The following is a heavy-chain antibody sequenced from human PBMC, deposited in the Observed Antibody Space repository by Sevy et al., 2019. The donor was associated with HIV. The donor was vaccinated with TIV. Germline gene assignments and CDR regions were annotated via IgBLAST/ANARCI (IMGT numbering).Heavy chain of an antibody. CDR3: ARESLIMTFGGVIVKGYYFDY. CDR1: GFTFSSYW. CDR2: IKQDGSEK. J-gene: IGHJ4*02. D-gene: IGHD3-16*02. Sequence: GGSLRLSCAASGFTFSSYWVSWVRQAPGKGLEWVANIKQDGSEKYYVDSVKGRFTISRDNAKNSLYLQMNSLRAEDTAVYYCARESLIMTFGGVIVKGYYFDYWGQGTLVTVSS. V-gene: IGHV3-7*01.